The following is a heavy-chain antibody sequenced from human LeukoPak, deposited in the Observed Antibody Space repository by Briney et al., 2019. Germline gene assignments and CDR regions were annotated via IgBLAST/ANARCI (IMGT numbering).Heavy chain of an antibody. V-gene: IGHV1-69*05. CDR3: ARDSPIVVVPAATGDFDY. D-gene: IGHD2-2*01. Sequence: SVKVSCKASGGTFSSYAISWVRQAPGQGLEWMGGIIPIFGTANYAQKFQGRVTITTDESTSTAYMELSSLRSEDTAVYYCARDSPIVVVPAATGDFDYWGQGTLVTVSS. CDR2: IIPIFGTA. J-gene: IGHJ4*02. CDR1: GGTFSSYA.